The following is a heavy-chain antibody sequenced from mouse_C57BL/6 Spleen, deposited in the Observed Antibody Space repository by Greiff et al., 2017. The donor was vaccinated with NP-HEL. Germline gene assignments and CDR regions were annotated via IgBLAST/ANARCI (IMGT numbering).Heavy chain of an antibody. J-gene: IGHJ4*01. CDR3: ARYNWGGDY. Sequence: EVMLVESGGGLVKPGGSLKLSCAASGFTFSSYTMSWVRQTPEKRLEWVATISGGGGNTYYPDSVKGRFTISRDNAKNTLYLQMSSLRSEDTALYYCARYNWGGDYWGQGTSVTVSS. CDR2: ISGGGGNT. D-gene: IGHD4-1*02. V-gene: IGHV5-9*01. CDR1: GFTFSSYT.